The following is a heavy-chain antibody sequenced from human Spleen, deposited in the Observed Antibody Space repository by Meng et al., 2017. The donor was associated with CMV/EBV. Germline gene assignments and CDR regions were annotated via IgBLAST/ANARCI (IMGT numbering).Heavy chain of an antibody. J-gene: IGHJ6*02. V-gene: IGHV4-39*07. CDR3: ARAARRITIFGVVDKGRIAAAGTDGMDV. Sequence: SETLSLTCTVSGGSISSSTYYWDWIRQAPGKGLEWIGSIHYSGSTHYNPSLKSRVTISVDTSKNQFSLKLSSVTAADTAVYYCARAARRITIFGVVDKGRIAAAGTDGMDVWGQGTTVTVSS. CDR1: GGSISSSTYY. D-gene: IGHD3-3*01. CDR2: IHYSGST.